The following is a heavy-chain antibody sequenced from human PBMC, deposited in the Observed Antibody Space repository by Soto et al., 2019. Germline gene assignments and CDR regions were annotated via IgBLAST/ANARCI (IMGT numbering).Heavy chain of an antibody. CDR1: GYPFSSCG. CDR3: ARTPRDFWSGYAMTIDY. CDR2: ISAYNGNT. J-gene: IGHJ4*02. V-gene: IGHV1-18*01. Sequence: XSGKVAITASGYPFSSCGIIWGRQAPGQGLEWMGWISAYNGNTNYAQKLQGRVTMTTDTSTSTAYMELRSLRSDDTAVYYCARTPRDFWSGYAMTIDYWGQGTLVTDSS. D-gene: IGHD3-3*01.